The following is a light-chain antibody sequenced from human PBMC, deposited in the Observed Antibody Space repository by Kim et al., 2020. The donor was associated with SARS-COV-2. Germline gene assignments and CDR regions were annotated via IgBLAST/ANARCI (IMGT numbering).Light chain of an antibody. CDR2: GAT. CDR3: QQYNTWLIT. V-gene: IGKV3D-15*01. CDR1: QSVSTS. Sequence: VSPGERATRSGRASQSVSTSLAWYQQKPGQAPRLLIYGATTRATGIPARIGGSGSGTEFTLTISSLQSEDFAVYYCQQYNTWLITFGQGTRLEIK. J-gene: IGKJ5*01.